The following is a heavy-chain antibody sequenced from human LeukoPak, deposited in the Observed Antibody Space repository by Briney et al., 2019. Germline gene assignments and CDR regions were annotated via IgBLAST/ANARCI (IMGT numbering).Heavy chain of an antibody. CDR3: ARGRPHGNDY. D-gene: IGHD4-23*01. V-gene: IGHV3-23*01. CDR1: GFTFSNYA. Sequence: GGSLRLSCAASGFTFSNYAMSWVRQAPGKGLDWVSAISDSGGTTYYADSVKGRFTISRNNAKNTLYLQMNSLRVEDTAVYYCARGRPHGNDYWGQGTLVTVSS. J-gene: IGHJ4*02. CDR2: ISDSGGTT.